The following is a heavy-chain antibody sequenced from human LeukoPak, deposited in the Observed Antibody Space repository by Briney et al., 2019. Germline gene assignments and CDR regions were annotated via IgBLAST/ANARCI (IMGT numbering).Heavy chain of an antibody. Sequence: GGSLRLSCAASGFTLSSYRMNWVRQAPGKGLEWASSISSSSSYRYYADSVKGRFTISRDNAKNSLYLQMNSLRAEDTAVYYCARVGTSSSGWQFDYWGQGTLVTVSS. CDR2: ISSSSSYR. CDR3: ARVGTSSSGWQFDY. V-gene: IGHV3-21*01. CDR1: GFTLSSYR. J-gene: IGHJ4*02. D-gene: IGHD6-19*01.